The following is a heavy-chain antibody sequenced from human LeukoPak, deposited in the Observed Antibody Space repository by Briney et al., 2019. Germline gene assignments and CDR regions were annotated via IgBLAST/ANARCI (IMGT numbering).Heavy chain of an antibody. J-gene: IGHJ6*03. D-gene: IGHD4-17*01. CDR3: ARDPLKDYGDGSSVFELGYMDV. V-gene: IGHV1-46*01. CDR1: GYTFTSYY. Sequence: ASVKVSCKASGYTFTSYYMHWVRQAPGQGLEWMGIINPSGGSTSYAQKFQGRVTMTRDTSTSTVYMELSSLRSEDTAVYYCARDPLKDYGDGSSVFELGYMDVRGKGTTVTVSS. CDR2: INPSGGST.